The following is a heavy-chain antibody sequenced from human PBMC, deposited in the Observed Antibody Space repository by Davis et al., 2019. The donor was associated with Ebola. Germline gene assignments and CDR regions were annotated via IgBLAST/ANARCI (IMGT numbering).Heavy chain of an antibody. CDR1: GGSISSSSYY. CDR3: ARGYYYVGWFDP. Sequence: MPSETLSLTCTVSGGSISSSSYYWGWIRQPPGKGLEWIGSIYYSGSTYYNPSLKSRVPISVDTSKNQFSLKLSSVTAADTAVYYCARGYYYVGWFDPWGQGTLVTVSS. D-gene: IGHD3-22*01. J-gene: IGHJ5*02. V-gene: IGHV4-39*01. CDR2: IYYSGST.